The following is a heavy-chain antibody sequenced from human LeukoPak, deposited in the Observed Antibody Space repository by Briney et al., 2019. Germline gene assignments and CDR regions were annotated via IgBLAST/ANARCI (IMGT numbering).Heavy chain of an antibody. V-gene: IGHV4-34*01. J-gene: IGHJ3*02. CDR3: ARDLGRYQLRFYAFDI. CDR1: GGSFSGYY. CDR2: INHSGST. D-gene: IGHD2-2*01. Sequence: PSETLSLTCAVYGGSFSGYYRSWIRQPPGKGLEWIGEINHSGSTNYNPSLKGRVTISVDTSKNQFSLKLSSVTAADTAVYYCARDLGRYQLRFYAFDIWGQGTMVTVSS.